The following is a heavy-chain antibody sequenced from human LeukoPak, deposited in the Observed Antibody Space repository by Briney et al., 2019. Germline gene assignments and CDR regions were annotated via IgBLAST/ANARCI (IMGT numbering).Heavy chain of an antibody. V-gene: IGHV3-66*01. CDR2: IYTGGSP. CDR3: ARGRPSGFDI. CDR1: GFTFRSYA. J-gene: IGHJ3*02. Sequence: GGSLRLSCAASGFTFRSYAMSWVRQAPGKGLEWVSVIYTGGSPDYAGSVKGRFAISRDDSKNTLYLQMNSLRAEDTAVYYCARGRPSGFDIWGQGTMVIVSS.